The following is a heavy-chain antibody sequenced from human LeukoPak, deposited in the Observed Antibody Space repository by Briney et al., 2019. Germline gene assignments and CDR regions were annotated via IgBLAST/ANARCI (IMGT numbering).Heavy chain of an antibody. D-gene: IGHD3-22*01. CDR2: IIPIFGTA. CDR3: ARQTGYYDSSGYYYGYFDY. CDR1: GGTFSSYA. J-gene: IGHJ4*02. Sequence: SVKVSCKASGGTFSSYAISWVRQAPGQGLEWMGGIIPIFGTANYAQKFQGRVTITADESTSTAYMELSSLRSEDTAVYYCARQTGYYDSSGYYYGYFDYWGQGTLVTVSS. V-gene: IGHV1-69*13.